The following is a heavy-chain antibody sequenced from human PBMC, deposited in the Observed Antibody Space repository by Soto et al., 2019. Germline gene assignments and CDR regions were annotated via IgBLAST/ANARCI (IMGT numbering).Heavy chain of an antibody. CDR3: AREGLDTAGFFDV. V-gene: IGHV3-74*01. Sequence: GGSLRLSCAASGFTFSSYWMHWVRQAPGKGLEWVLRIEGDGDATTSADSVKGGFTVSRDDARNTLYLQMSSLRADDTAIYYCAREGLDTAGFFDVWGQGTMVTVSS. CDR1: GFTFSSYW. CDR2: IEGDGDAT. J-gene: IGHJ3*01. D-gene: IGHD6-13*01.